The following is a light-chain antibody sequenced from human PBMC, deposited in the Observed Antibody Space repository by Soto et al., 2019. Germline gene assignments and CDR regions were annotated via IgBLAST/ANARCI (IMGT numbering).Light chain of an antibody. J-gene: IGLJ2*01. V-gene: IGLV1-44*01. CDR2: NDN. CDR1: SSNIGTNT. Sequence: QYVLTQPPSASGTPGQRVTISCSGSSSNIGTNTVNWYQHLPGTAPKLLIYNDNQRPSGVPDRFSGSKSGTSTSLAISGLQSEDEADYHCATWDDSLNGVVFGGGTKLTVL. CDR3: ATWDDSLNGVV.